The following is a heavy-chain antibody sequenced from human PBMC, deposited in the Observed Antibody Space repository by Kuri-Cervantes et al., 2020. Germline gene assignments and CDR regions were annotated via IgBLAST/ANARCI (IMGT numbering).Heavy chain of an antibody. J-gene: IGHJ6*02. V-gene: IGHV3-21*01. CDR2: ISSSSSYI. D-gene: IGHD6-13*01. Sequence: GGSLRLSCAVSGFTFSSYSMNWVRQAPGKGLEWVSSISSSSSYIYYADSVKGRFTISRDNAKNSLYLQMNSLRAEDTAVYYCARDLSLRAADDPLIFYYYGMDVWGQGTTVTVSS. CDR1: GFTFSSYS. CDR3: ARDLSLRAADDPLIFYYYGMDV.